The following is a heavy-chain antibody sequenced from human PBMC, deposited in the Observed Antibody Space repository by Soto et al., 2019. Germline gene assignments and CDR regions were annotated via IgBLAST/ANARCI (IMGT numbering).Heavy chain of an antibody. V-gene: IGHV3-30-3*01. CDR2: ISSDGSIT. CDR3: ARAYGAYPNTRVVDC. D-gene: IGHD4-17*01. CDR1: GFTFSTYA. J-gene: IGHJ4*02. Sequence: QVQLVESGGGLVQPGRSLRLSCVASGFTFSTYALHWVRQAPGKGLEWVALISSDGSITFYADSVRGRFTISRDNSKNNLYLQMNSLRHEDKAVYYCARAYGAYPNTRVVDCWGQGTLVTVSS.